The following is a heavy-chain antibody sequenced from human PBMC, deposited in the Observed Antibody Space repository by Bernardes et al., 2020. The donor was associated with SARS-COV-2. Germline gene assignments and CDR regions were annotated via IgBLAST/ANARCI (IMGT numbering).Heavy chain of an antibody. J-gene: IGHJ4*02. CDR3: AKGYYYDSSGYYCDF. CDR1: GFTFDTYE. CDR2: ISRSGSDTT. V-gene: IGHV3-48*03. Sequence: GGSLRLSRTASGFTFDTYEMSWVRQAPGKGLEWVSYISRSGSDTTYYADSVKGRFTISRDNTKNSLSLQMNSLRAEDTAVYYCAKGYYYDSSGYYCDFWGQGTLVTVSS. D-gene: IGHD3-22*01.